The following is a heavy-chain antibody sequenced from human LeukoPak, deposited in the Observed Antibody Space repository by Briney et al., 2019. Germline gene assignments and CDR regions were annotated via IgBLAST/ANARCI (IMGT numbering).Heavy chain of an antibody. Sequence: SETLSLTCTVSGGSFSSYYWSWIRQPPGKGLEWIGYIYYSGSTNYNPSLKSRVTISVDTSKNQFSLKLSSVTAADTAVYFCARGPYSYDSSGAFDIWGQGTMVTVSS. CDR3: ARGPYSYDSSGAFDI. CDR1: GGSFSSYY. CDR2: IYYSGST. V-gene: IGHV4-59*08. D-gene: IGHD3-22*01. J-gene: IGHJ3*02.